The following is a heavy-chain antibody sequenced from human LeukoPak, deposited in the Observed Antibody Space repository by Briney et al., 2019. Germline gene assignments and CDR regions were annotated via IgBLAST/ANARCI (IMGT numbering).Heavy chain of an antibody. J-gene: IGHJ4*02. Sequence: GGSLRLSCAASGFAFSTFAMSWVRQAPGKGLEWVSTIYFSGGDTYSADSVKGRFTISRDNSKNTLYLQMNSLRAEDTAVYYCAKDLNPYDYGDYFDYWGQGTLVTVSS. CDR3: AKDLNPYDYGDYFDY. CDR2: IYFSGGDT. CDR1: GFAFSTFA. V-gene: IGHV3-23*01. D-gene: IGHD4-17*01.